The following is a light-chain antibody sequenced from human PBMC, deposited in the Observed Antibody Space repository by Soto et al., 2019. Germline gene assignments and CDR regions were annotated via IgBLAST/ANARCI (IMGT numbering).Light chain of an antibody. Sequence: QSALTQPPSASGSPGQSVTISCTGAASDVGGYNYVSWYQQHPGKAPKLMVYEVSKRPSGGPDRFSGSKSGNTASLTVSGLRTEDEAVYFCGSYAGSGTVVFGGATKLTVL. CDR3: GSYAGSGTVV. V-gene: IGLV2-8*01. J-gene: IGLJ2*01. CDR2: EVS. CDR1: ASDVGGYNY.